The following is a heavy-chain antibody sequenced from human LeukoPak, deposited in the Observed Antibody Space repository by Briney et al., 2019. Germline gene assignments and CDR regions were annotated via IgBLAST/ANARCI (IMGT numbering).Heavy chain of an antibody. CDR2: IYYSGST. CDR3: ASARPERFGWFDP. J-gene: IGHJ5*02. Sequence: SETLSLTCTVSGVTISSYYWSWIRQPPGKGLEWIGYIYYSGSTNYNPSLESRVTISVDTSKNQFSLKLSSVTAADTALYYCASARPERFGWFDPWGQGTLVTVSS. V-gene: IGHV4-59*01. D-gene: IGHD3-16*01. CDR1: GVTISSYY.